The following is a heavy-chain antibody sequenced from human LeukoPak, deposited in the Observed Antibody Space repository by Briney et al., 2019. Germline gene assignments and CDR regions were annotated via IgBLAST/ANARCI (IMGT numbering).Heavy chain of an antibody. J-gene: IGHJ6*02. Sequence: GGSLRLSCAASGFTFSSYAMHWVRQAPGKGLEWAAVISYDGSNKYYADSVKGRFTISRDNSKNTLYLQMNSLRAEDTAVYYCARDLVYDSSGNHYGMDVWGQGTTVTVSS. CDR1: GFTFSSYA. D-gene: IGHD3-22*01. V-gene: IGHV3-30*04. CDR3: ARDLVYDSSGNHYGMDV. CDR2: ISYDGSNK.